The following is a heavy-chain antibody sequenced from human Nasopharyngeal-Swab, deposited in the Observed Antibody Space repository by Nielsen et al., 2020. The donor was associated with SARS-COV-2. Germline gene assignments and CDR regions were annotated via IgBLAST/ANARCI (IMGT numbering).Heavy chain of an antibody. CDR1: GFTFSSYA. J-gene: IGHJ3*02. Sequence: GESLKISCAASGFTFSSYAMHWVRQAPGKGLEWVAVISYDGSNKYYADSVKGRFTISRDNSKNTLYLQMNSLRAEDTAVYYCARDGENDSSGYFSDAFDIWGQGTMVTVSS. CDR3: ARDGENDSSGYFSDAFDI. D-gene: IGHD3-22*01. V-gene: IGHV3-30-3*01. CDR2: ISYDGSNK.